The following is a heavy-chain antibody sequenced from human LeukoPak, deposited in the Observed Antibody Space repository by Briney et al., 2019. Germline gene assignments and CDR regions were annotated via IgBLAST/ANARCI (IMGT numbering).Heavy chain of an antibody. J-gene: IGHJ5*02. CDR2: INPGESQI. Sequence: ESLKISCQVSGDTFTNFWIGWVRHMPGKGLEWVAIINPGESQIRYSPSLQGQVTISADKSTTTVYLQWTSLTASDTAIYYCARRLYQPPRMGDWFDPCGQGTLVTVSS. CDR3: ARRLYQPPRMGDWFDP. D-gene: IGHD1-14*01. CDR1: GDTFTNFW. V-gene: IGHV5-51*01.